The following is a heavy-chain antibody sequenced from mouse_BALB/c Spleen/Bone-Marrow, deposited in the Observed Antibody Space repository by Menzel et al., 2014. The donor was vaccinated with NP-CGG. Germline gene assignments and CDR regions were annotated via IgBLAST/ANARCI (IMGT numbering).Heavy chain of an antibody. CDR2: IWAGGST. Sequence: QVRLQQSGPGLVAPSQSLSITCTVSGFSLTSYGVHWVRQPPGKGLEWLGVIWAGGSTSYNSALMSRLSINQDNSKSQVFLKLNSLQTDDTATYYCAREGRGYYGSSGAAMDYWGQGTSVTVSS. CDR1: GFSLTSYG. D-gene: IGHD1-1*01. J-gene: IGHJ4*01. V-gene: IGHV2-9*02. CDR3: AREGRGYYGSSGAAMDY.